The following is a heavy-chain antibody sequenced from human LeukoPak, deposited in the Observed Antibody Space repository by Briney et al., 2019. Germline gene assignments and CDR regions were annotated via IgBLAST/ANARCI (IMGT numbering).Heavy chain of an antibody. D-gene: IGHD3-22*01. V-gene: IGHV3-48*03. CDR2: ISSSGSTI. CDR1: GFTFSSYE. CDR3: AKAGVYYYDSSGYYYSEFFQH. Sequence: PGGSLRLSCAASGFTFSSYEMNWVRQASGKGLEWVSYISSSGSTIYYADSVKGRFTISRDNSKNTLYLQMNSLRAEDTAVYYCAKAGVYYYDSSGYYYSEFFQHWGQGTLVTVSS. J-gene: IGHJ1*01.